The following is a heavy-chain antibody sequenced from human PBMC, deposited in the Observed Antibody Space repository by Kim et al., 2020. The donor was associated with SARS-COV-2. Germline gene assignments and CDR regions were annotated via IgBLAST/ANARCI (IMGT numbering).Heavy chain of an antibody. CDR1: GFTFDDYG. CDR3: ARGYISGPFDC. Sequence: GGSLRLSCAASGFTFDDYGMSWVRQAPGKGLEWVSGIIRNGGGTGYADSVKGQFTISRDNAKNSLYLQMNSLGAEDTALYYCARGYISGPFDCWGQGTLVTVSS. D-gene: IGHD6-19*01. CDR2: IIRNGGGT. V-gene: IGHV3-20*04. J-gene: IGHJ4*02.